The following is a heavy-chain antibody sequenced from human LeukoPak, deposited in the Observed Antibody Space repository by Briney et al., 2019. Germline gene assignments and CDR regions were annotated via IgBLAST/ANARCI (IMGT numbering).Heavy chain of an antibody. D-gene: IGHD4-11*01. CDR2: IYDSGST. CDR1: GGSISSYY. CDR3: ARHGPIEDYSNPRYYYYGMDV. J-gene: IGHJ6*02. V-gene: IGHV4-59*08. Sequence: SETLSLTCTVSGGSISSYYWSWIRQPPGKGLEWIGYIYDSGSTKYNPSLKSRVTMSVDTPKNQFPLKLSSVTAADTAVYYCARHGPIEDYSNPRYYYYGMDVWGQGTTVTVSS.